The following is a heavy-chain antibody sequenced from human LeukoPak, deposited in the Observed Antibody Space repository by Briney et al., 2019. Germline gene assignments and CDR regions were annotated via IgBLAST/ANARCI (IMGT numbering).Heavy chain of an antibody. Sequence: GASVKVSCKASGYTFTGYYMHWVRQAPGQGLEWMGWINPNSGGTNYAQKFQGRVTMTRDTSISTAYMELSRLRSDNTAVYYCARDRGVVVVAQGGRMDVWGQGTTVTVSS. D-gene: IGHD2-15*01. J-gene: IGHJ6*02. V-gene: IGHV1-2*02. CDR3: ARDRGVVVVAQGGRMDV. CDR1: GYTFTGYY. CDR2: INPNSGGT.